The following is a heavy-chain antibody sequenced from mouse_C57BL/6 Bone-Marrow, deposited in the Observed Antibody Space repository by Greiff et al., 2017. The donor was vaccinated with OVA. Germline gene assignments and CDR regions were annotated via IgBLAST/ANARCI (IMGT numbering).Heavy chain of an antibody. V-gene: IGHV1-81*01. D-gene: IGHD3-2*02. CDR1: GYTFTSYG. J-gene: IGHJ2*01. Sequence: LEESGAELARPGASVKLSCKASGYTFTSYGISWVKQRTGQGLEWIGEIYPRSGNTYYNEKFKGKATLTADKSSSTAYMELRSLTSEDSAVYFCARTRLCPKDYWGQGTTLTVSS. CDR3: ARTRLCPKDY. CDR2: IYPRSGNT.